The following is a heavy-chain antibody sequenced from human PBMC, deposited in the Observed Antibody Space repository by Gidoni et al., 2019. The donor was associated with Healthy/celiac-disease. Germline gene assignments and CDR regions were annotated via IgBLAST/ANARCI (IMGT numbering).Heavy chain of an antibody. Sequence: QVQLQESGPGLVKPSQTLSLTCTVSGGSISSGGYYWSWIRQHPGKGLEWIGYIYYSGSTYYNPSLKSRVTISVDTSKNQFSLKLSSVTAADTAVYYCARDRGYDSSGYSPGLSWFDPWGQGTLVTVSS. CDR2: IYYSGST. V-gene: IGHV4-31*03. CDR1: GGSISSGGYY. D-gene: IGHD3-22*01. J-gene: IGHJ5*02. CDR3: ARDRGYDSSGYSPGLSWFDP.